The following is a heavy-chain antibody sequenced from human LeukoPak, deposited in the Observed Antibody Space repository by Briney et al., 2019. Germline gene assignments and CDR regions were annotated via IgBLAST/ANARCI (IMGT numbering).Heavy chain of an antibody. J-gene: IGHJ5*02. CDR2: ISSSSSYI. V-gene: IGHV3-21*01. CDR3: ARDVHWFDP. Sequence: GGSLRLSCAASGFTFSSYAMSWVRQAPGKGLEWVSAISSSSSYIYYADSVKGRFTISRDNAKNSLYLQMNSLRAEDTAVYYCARDVHWFDPWGQGTLVTVSS. CDR1: GFTFSSYA.